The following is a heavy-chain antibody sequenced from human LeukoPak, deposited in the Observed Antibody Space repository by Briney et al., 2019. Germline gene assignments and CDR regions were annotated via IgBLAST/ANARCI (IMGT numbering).Heavy chain of an antibody. V-gene: IGHV1-2*02. CDR1: GYTFTGYY. J-gene: IGHJ4*02. D-gene: IGHD2-2*01. CDR3: ARERVVVPAAHDY. Sequence: RASVKVSCKASGYTFTGYYMHWVRQAPGKGLEWMGWINPNSGGTNYAQKFQGRVTLTRDRSIRTAYMELSRLRSDDTAVYYCARERVVVPAAHDYWGQGTLVTVSS. CDR2: INPNSGGT.